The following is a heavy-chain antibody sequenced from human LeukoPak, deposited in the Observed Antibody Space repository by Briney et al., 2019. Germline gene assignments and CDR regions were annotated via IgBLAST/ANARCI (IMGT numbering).Heavy chain of an antibody. CDR1: GFTFSNAW. CDR3: ATEYYGMDD. V-gene: IGHV3-15*01. Sequence: GGSLRLSCAAFGFTFSNAWLSWVRQAPGKGLEWVGRIKSKAHGGTIDYAAPVEGGFTISRDDSKNTLYLQMNSLKSEDTAVYYCATEYYGMDDWGQGTTVTVSS. CDR2: IKSKAHGGTI. J-gene: IGHJ6*02.